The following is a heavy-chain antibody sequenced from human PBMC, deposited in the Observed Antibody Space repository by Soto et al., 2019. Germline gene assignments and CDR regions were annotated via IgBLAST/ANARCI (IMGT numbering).Heavy chain of an antibody. CDR2: VHYTGST. V-gene: IGHV4-59*01. CDR1: GGSISSYY. D-gene: IGHD3-22*01. Sequence: SETLSLTCTVSGGSISSYYWSWIRQPPGKGLEWIGYVHYTGSTNYNSPLKSRVTISVDTSKNQFSPKLSSVTAADTAVYYCARGIYDSSGYYTRVFDYWGPGTLVTVSS. CDR3: ARGIYDSSGYYTRVFDY. J-gene: IGHJ4*02.